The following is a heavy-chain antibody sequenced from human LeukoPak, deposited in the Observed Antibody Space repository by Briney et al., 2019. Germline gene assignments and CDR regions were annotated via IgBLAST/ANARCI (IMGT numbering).Heavy chain of an antibody. D-gene: IGHD2-15*01. Sequence: GGSLRLSCAASGFTFSSYEMNWVRQAPGKGLEWGSYISSSGSTIYYADSVKGRFTISRDNAKNSLYLQMNSLRAEDTAVYYCARVPPWNNFATLYYYYGMDVWGQGTTVTVSS. J-gene: IGHJ6*02. CDR1: GFTFSSYE. V-gene: IGHV3-48*03. CDR2: ISSSGSTI. CDR3: ARVPPWNNFATLYYYYGMDV.